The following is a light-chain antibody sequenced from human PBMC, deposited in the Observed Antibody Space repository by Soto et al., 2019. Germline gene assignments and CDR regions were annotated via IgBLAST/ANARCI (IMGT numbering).Light chain of an antibody. J-gene: IGKJ2*01. Sequence: EIVMTQSPATLSMSPGERATLSCRASQSVSSNLAWYQQRPGQAPSLLIYGASTRATRIPARFSGGGSGTEFTLTISSLQSEDFAVYYCKQYNDWPPYTFGQGTKLEIK. CDR3: KQYNDWPPYT. CDR2: GAS. V-gene: IGKV3-15*01. CDR1: QSVSSN.